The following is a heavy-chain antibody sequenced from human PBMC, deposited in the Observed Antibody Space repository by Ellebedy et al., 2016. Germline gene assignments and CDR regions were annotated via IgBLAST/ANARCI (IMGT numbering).Heavy chain of an antibody. J-gene: IGHJ4*02. CDR2: IFLRDSTT. CDR3: AGARNGDYSFDS. D-gene: IGHD2-21*02. Sequence: GGSLRLXXKGSGYSFTTYWIGWVRQIPGEGLEWMGIIFLRDSTTKYSPSFQGQVTISADTSINTAYLQWDSLRASDTAMYYCAGARNGDYSFDSWGQGTLVAVSS. CDR1: GYSFTTYW. V-gene: IGHV5-51*01.